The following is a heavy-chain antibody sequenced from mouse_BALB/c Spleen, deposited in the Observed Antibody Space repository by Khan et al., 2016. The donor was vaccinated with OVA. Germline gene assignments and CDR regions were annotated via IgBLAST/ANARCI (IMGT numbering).Heavy chain of an antibody. V-gene: IGHV1-77*01. CDR1: GYTFTDFY. CDR2: IYPGSGNSS. CDR3: ARSGTGSFAY. J-gene: IGHJ3*01. Sequence: QVQLKESGAELVRPGASVKLSCEASGYTFTDFYINWVKQRTGQGLEWIGDIYPGSGNSSYFNEKFKGKATLTADKSSSTAYMQLSSLTSEDSAVYFCARSGTGSFAYWGHGTLVPVSA. D-gene: IGHD4-1*01.